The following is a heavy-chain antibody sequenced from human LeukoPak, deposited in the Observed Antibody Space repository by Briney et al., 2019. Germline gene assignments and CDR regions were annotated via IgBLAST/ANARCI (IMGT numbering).Heavy chain of an antibody. V-gene: IGHV3-11*01. CDR3: ARTNLVSWRFED. J-gene: IGHJ4*02. D-gene: IGHD5-12*01. CDR2: ISSSGSTI. Sequence: PGGPLRLSCAASGFTFSDFYMNWIRQAPGKGLEWVSYISSSGSTIHYADSVKGRFTISRDNAKNSLYLQMNSLRAEDTAVYYCARTNLVSWRFEDWGQGTLVTVSS. CDR1: GFTFSDFY.